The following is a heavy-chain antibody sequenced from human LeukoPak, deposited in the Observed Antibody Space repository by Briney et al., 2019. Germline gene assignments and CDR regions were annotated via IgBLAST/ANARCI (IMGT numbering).Heavy chain of an antibody. CDR2: ISYDGSNK. D-gene: IGHD6-19*01. J-gene: IGHJ4*02. Sequence: GGSMRLSCAASGLAFSAYKMHWVRQAPGKGLEWVAVISYDGSNKYYADSVKGRFTISRDNSKNTLYLQMNSLRAEDTAVYYCAKDNSGPVDYWGQGTLVTVSS. CDR1: GLAFSAYK. CDR3: AKDNSGPVDY. V-gene: IGHV3-30*18.